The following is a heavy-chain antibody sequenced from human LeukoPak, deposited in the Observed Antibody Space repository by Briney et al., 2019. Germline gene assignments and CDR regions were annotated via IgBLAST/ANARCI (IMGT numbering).Heavy chain of an antibody. CDR3: ASGMATITPFDY. Sequence: SETLSLTCTVSGGSISSYYWSWIRQPPGKGLEWMGYIYYSGSTNYNPSLKSRVTMSVDTSKNQFSLKLSSVTAADTAVYYRASGMATITPFDYWGQGTLVTVSS. CDR2: IYYSGST. D-gene: IGHD5-24*01. CDR1: GGSISSYY. J-gene: IGHJ4*02. V-gene: IGHV4-59*01.